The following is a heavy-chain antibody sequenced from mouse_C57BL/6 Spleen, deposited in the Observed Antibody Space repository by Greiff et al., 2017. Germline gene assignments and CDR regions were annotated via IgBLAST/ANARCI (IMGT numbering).Heavy chain of an antibody. V-gene: IGHV1-52*01. D-gene: IGHD2-4*01. Sequence: QVQLQQPGAELVRPGSSVKLSCKASGYTFTSYWMHWVKQRPIQGLEWIGNIDPSDSETHYNQKFKDKATLTVDKSSSTAYMQLSSLTSEDSAVYYCASSIYDYDSYYYAMDYWGQGTSVTVSS. CDR2: IDPSDSET. CDR3: ASSIYDYDSYYYAMDY. J-gene: IGHJ4*01. CDR1: GYTFTSYW.